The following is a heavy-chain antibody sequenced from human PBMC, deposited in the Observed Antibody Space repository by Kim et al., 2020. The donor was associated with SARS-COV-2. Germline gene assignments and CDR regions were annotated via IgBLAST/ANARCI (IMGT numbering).Heavy chain of an antibody. J-gene: IGHJ4*02. V-gene: IGHV4-4*06. CDR3: ARARIAVAGHYFDY. Sequence: NPSLSSRVTMSGDTSKTRFSLKVTSVTAADTAVYYCARARIAVAGHYFDYWGQGTLVTVSP. D-gene: IGHD6-19*01.